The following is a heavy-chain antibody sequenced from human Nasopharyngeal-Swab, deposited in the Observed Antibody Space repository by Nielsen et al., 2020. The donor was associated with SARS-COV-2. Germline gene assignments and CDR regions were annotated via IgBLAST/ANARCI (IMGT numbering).Heavy chain of an antibody. J-gene: IGHJ3*02. V-gene: IGHV1-18*01. CDR1: GYTFTSYG. CDR3: ARDLTMIDAFDI. CDR2: ISAYNGNT. Sequence: ASVKVSCKASGYTFTSYGISWVRQAPGQGLEWMGWISAYNGNTNYAQKLQGRVTMTTDTSTSTACMELRSLRSDDTAVYYCARDLTMIDAFDIWGQGTMVTVSS. D-gene: IGHD3-22*01.